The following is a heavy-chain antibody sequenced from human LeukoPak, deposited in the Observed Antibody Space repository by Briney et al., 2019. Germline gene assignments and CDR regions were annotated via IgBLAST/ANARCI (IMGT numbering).Heavy chain of an antibody. V-gene: IGHV4-39*01. Sequence: SETLSLTCTVSGGSISSSSYYWGWIRQPPGKGLEWIGSIYYSGSTYYNPSLKSRVTISVNTSKNQFSLKLSSVTAADTAVYYCARQGWELYYFDYWGQGTLVTVSS. CDR1: GGSISSSSYY. CDR3: ARQGWELYYFDY. D-gene: IGHD1-26*01. CDR2: IYYSGST. J-gene: IGHJ4*02.